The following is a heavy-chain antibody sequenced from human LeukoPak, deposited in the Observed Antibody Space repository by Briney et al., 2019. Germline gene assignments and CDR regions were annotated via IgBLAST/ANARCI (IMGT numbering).Heavy chain of an antibody. CDR3: AKDSYGDYAVDY. CDR2: ISYDGSNK. Sequence: GRSLRLSCAASGVTFSSYGMHWVRQAPGKGLKWVAVISYDGSNKYYADSVKGRFTISRDNSKNTLYLQMNSLRAEDTAVYYCAKDSYGDYAVDYWGQETLVTVSS. D-gene: IGHD4-17*01. J-gene: IGHJ4*02. V-gene: IGHV3-30*18. CDR1: GVTFSSYG.